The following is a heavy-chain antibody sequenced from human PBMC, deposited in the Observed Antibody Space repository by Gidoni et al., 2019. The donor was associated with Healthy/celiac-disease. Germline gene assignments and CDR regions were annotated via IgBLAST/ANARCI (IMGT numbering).Heavy chain of an antibody. CDR3: ARTNPGSAYYYYYMDV. D-gene: IGHD3-10*01. CDR2: IYYSGST. Sequence: QVQLQESGPGLVKPSETLSLTCTVSGGSISSYYWSWIRQPPGKGLEWIRYIYYSGSTNYNPSLKSRVTISVDTSKNQFSLKLSSVTAADTAVYYCARTNPGSAYYYYYMDVWGKGTTVTASS. V-gene: IGHV4-59*01. J-gene: IGHJ6*03. CDR1: GGSISSYY.